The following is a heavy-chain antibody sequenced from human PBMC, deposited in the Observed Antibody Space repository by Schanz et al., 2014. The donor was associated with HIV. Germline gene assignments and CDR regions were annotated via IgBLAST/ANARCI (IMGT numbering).Heavy chain of an antibody. Sequence: QVQLVQSGAEVKNPGASVKVSCKASGYTFSSYAINWVRQATGQGLEWMGGIIPIFGTTNYAQKFQGRVTITADESTSTAYMELRSLRSDDTAVYYCARSSMRVTMVRWDFEYWGQGTLVTVSS. CDR2: IIPIFGTT. D-gene: IGHD3-10*01. CDR1: GYTFSSYA. CDR3: ARSSMRVTMVRWDFEY. V-gene: IGHV1-69*01. J-gene: IGHJ4*02.